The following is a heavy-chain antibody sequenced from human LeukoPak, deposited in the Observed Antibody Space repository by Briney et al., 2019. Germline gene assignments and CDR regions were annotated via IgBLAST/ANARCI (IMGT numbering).Heavy chain of an antibody. CDR1: GGTFISYA. Sequence: GSSVKVSCKASGGTFISYAISWVRQARGQGLEWMGRVIPIFGTANYAQKFQGRVTITTDESTSTAYMELSSLRAEDTAVYYCARDSEGYCSGGSCYFDYWGQGSLVSVSS. J-gene: IGHJ4*02. CDR2: VIPIFGTA. V-gene: IGHV1-69*05. CDR3: ARDSEGYCSGGSCYFDY. D-gene: IGHD2-15*01.